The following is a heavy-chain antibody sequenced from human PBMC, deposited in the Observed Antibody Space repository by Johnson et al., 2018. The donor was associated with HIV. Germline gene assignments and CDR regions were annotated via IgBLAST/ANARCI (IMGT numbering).Heavy chain of an antibody. CDR3: AREKWLQLGTFDM. CDR1: GFTFSDYY. V-gene: IGHV3-11*04. J-gene: IGHJ3*02. CDR2: ISSSGSSK. D-gene: IGHD5-12*01. Sequence: QMQLVESGGGLVKPGGSLRLSCAASGFTFSDYYMNWIRQAPGKGLEWVSAISSSGSSKYYTDSVKGRFTISRDNAKNSLFLQMNSLRTEDTAVYYCAREKWLQLGTFDMWGQGTTVIVSS.